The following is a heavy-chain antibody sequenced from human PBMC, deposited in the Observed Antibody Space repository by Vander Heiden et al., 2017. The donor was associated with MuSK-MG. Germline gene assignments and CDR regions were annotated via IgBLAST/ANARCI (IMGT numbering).Heavy chain of an antibody. V-gene: IGHV3-30*04. CDR1: GFTFSSYG. Sequence: QVQLVESGGGVVPPGRSLRLSCAASGFTFSSYGIHWVRQAPGKGLEWMTVISYDGSNKYYADAGKGRFTISRDNSKNTLYLQMNSLTGEDTAVYYCARVRGSVTTPEGMDVWGQGNTVTVSS. CDR2: ISYDGSNK. D-gene: IGHD4-17*01. CDR3: ARVRGSVTTPEGMDV. J-gene: IGHJ6*02.